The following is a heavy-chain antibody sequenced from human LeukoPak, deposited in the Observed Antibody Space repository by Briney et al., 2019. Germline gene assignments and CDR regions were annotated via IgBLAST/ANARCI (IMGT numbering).Heavy chain of an antibody. Sequence: GGSLGLSCAASGFTFDDYGMSWARQAAGKGLEWVSGINWNAANTGYADSVKGRFTISRDNVKNSLYLQMNSLRAEDTALYYCARAPGSSLRGYYYYYMDVWGKGTTVTVSS. CDR1: GFTFDDYG. V-gene: IGHV3-20*04. CDR3: ARAPGSSLRGYYYYYMDV. J-gene: IGHJ6*03. D-gene: IGHD3-10*01. CDR2: INWNAANT.